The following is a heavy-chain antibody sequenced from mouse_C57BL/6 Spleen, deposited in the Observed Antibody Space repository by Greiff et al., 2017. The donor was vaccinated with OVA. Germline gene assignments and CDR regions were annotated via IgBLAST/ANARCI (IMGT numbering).Heavy chain of an antibody. D-gene: IGHD2-2*01. J-gene: IGHJ1*03. V-gene: IGHV1-69*01. Sequence: PGQGLEWIGEIDPSDSYTNYNQKFKGKSTLTVDKSSSTAYMQLSSLTSEDSAVYYCARGLRRVYWYFDVWGTGTTVTVSS. CDR3: ARGLRRVYWYFDV. CDR2: IDPSDSYT.